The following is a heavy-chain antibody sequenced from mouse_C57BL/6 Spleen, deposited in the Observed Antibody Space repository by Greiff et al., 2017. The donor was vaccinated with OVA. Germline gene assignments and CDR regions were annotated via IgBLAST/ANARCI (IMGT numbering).Heavy chain of an antibody. Sequence: EVKLMESGEGLVKPGGSLKLSCAASGFTFSSSAMSWVRQTPEKRLEWVAYISSGGDYIYYADTVKGRFTISRDNARNTLYLQMSSLKSEDTAMYYWTRDYYGSSLHAMDYWGQGTSVTVSS. CDR3: TRDYYGSSLHAMDY. CDR2: ISSGGDYI. V-gene: IGHV5-9-1*02. J-gene: IGHJ4*01. CDR1: GFTFSSSA. D-gene: IGHD1-1*01.